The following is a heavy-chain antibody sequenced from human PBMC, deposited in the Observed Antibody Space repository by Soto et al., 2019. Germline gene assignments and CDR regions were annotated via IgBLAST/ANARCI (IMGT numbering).Heavy chain of an antibody. CDR3: ARDVVSTIGDFDF. CDR1: GYTFIGYY. V-gene: IGHV1-2*02. CDR2: INPNSGAT. J-gene: IGHJ4*02. D-gene: IGHD5-12*01. Sequence: ASVKVSCKASGYTFIGYYIHWVRQAPGQGLEWMGWINPNSGATNYAQKFQGRVTMTRDTSITTAYMELSRLRSDDTAVYYCARDVVSTIGDFDFWGQGTPVTVSS.